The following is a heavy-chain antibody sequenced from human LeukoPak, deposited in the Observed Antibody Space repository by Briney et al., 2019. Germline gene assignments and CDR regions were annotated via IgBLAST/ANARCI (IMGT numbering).Heavy chain of an antibody. J-gene: IGHJ4*02. CDR2: MNPNSGNT. D-gene: IGHD3-16*01. CDR1: GYTFTSYD. Sequence: ASVKVSCKASGYTFTSYDINWVRQATGQGLEWMGWMNPNSGNTGYAQKFQGRVTMTRNTSISTAYMGLSSLRSEDTAVYYCARDIDMITFGLDAPGWGQGTLVTVSS. CDR3: ARDIDMITFGLDAPG. V-gene: IGHV1-8*01.